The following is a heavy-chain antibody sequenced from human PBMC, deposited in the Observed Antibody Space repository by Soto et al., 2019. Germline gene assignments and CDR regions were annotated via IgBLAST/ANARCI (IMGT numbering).Heavy chain of an antibody. CDR2: IYYSGST. CDR1: GFTFSSYA. Sequence: GSLRLSCAASGFTFSSYAMSWIRQPPGKGLEWIGYIYYSGSTNYNPSLKSRVTISVDTSKNQFSLKLSSVTAADTAVYYCARAGTEPHPFDYWGQGTLVTVSS. D-gene: IGHD1-1*01. CDR3: ARAGTEPHPFDY. J-gene: IGHJ4*02. V-gene: IGHV4-59*01.